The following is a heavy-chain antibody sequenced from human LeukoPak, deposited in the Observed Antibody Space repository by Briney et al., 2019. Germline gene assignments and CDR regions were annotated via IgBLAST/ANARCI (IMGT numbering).Heavy chain of an antibody. CDR3: ARVGVAARRTYYYYYMDV. D-gene: IGHD6-6*01. Sequence: GGSLRLSCAASGFTFSSYSMNWVRQAPGKGLEWVANIKQDGSEKYYVDSVKGRFTISRDNAKNSLYLQMNSLRAEDTAVYYCARVGVAARRTYYYYYMDVWGKGTTVTVSS. J-gene: IGHJ6*03. V-gene: IGHV3-7*01. CDR2: IKQDGSEK. CDR1: GFTFSSYS.